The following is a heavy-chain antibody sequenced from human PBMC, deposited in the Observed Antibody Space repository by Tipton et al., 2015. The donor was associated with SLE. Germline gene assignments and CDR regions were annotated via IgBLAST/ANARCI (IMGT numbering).Heavy chain of an antibody. D-gene: IGHD3-3*01. CDR2: ISTSGST. Sequence: TLSLTCIVSGDSITSYYWTWIRQPAGKGLEWIGHISTSGSTNYNPSLKSRVTMSVDTSKNQFSLKLSSVTAADTAVYYCVRSPYYDFWSGYYPGFDYWGQGTLVTVSS. CDR1: GDSITSYY. CDR3: VRSPYYDFWSGYYPGFDY. V-gene: IGHV4-4*07. J-gene: IGHJ4*02.